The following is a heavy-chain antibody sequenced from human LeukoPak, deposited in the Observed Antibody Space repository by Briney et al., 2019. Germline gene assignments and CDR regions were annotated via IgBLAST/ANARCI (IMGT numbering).Heavy chain of an antibody. J-gene: IGHJ4*02. V-gene: IGHV3-74*03. Sequence: GGSLRLSCAASGFTFSNYWIHWVRHAPGKGLVWISRIDNAGSITTYADSVKGRFTISRDNAENTSYLQMNSLRVEDTAVYYCVRSAFHAGSGNYYDYWGQGTLVTVSS. CDR1: GFTFSNYW. CDR2: IDNAGSIT. CDR3: VRSAFHAGSGNYYDY. D-gene: IGHD3-22*01.